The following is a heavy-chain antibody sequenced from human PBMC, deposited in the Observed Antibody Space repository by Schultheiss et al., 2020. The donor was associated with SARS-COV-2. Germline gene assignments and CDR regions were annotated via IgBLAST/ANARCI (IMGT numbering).Heavy chain of an antibody. D-gene: IGHD2-2*01. CDR1: GYNFTNYW. V-gene: IGHV5-51*01. CDR2: IYPGDSDT. J-gene: IGHJ5*02. CDR3: ARQRCSSTSCYDNWFDP. Sequence: GGSLRLSCKGSGYNFTNYWIGWVRQMPGKGLEWMGIIYPGDSDTIYNPSFQGQVTITADKSISTASLQWSSLKASDTAMYYCARQRCSSTSCYDNWFDPWGQGTLVTVSS.